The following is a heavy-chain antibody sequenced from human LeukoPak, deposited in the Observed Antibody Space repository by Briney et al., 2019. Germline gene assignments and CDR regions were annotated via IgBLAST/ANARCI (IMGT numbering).Heavy chain of an antibody. D-gene: IGHD1-26*01. CDR3: ARESKAEWEVRSFDY. CDR1: GFTFSDHY. CDR2: TRNKANSYTT. J-gene: IGHJ4*02. Sequence: GGSLRLPCAASGFTFSDHYMDWVRQAPGKGLEWVGRTRNKANSYTTEYAASVKGRFTISRDDSKNSLNLQMNSLKTEDTAVYYCARESKAEWEVRSFDYWGQGTLVTVSS. V-gene: IGHV3-72*01.